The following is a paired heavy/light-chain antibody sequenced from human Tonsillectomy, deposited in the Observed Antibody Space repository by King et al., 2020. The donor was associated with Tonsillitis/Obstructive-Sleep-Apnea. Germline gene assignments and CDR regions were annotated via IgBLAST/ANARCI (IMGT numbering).Light chain of an antibody. CDR2: SNN. V-gene: IGLV1-44*01. CDR1: SSNIGGNA. J-gene: IGLJ1*01. Sequence: QSVLTQPPSASGTPGQRVTISCSGSSSNIGGNAVNWYQQLPGTAPKLLIYSNNQRPSGVPDRFSGSKSGTSASLAISGLQSEDEADYYCAAWDDSLNGYVFGTGTKVTVL. CDR3: AAWDDSLNGYV.
Heavy chain of an antibody. CDR2: IYYSGGT. J-gene: IGHJ3*02. Sequence: QVQVQESGPGLVKPSETLSLTCTVSGGSISSYYWSWIRQPPGKGLEWIGSIYYSGGTNYNPSLKSRVTISADTSKNQFSLKLSSVTAADTAVYYCARHGSGTYSLSDAFDIWGQGTMVTVSS. CDR1: GGSISSYY. V-gene: IGHV4-59*08. CDR3: ARHGSGTYSLSDAFDI. D-gene: IGHD1-26*01.